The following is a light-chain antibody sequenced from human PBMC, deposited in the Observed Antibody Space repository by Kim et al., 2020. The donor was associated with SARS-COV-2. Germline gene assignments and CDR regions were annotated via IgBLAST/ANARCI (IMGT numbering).Light chain of an antibody. CDR1: QSVSSSY. J-gene: IGKJ5*01. V-gene: IGKV3-20*01. CDR3: QQYGSSPPVA. CDR2: AAS. Sequence: PGERDPLSCRSSQSVSSSYLAWYQQKPGQAPMLLIYAASSRAPGILDRFSGSGSGTDFTLTISRLEPEDFAVYYCQQYGSSPPVAFGQGTRLEIK.